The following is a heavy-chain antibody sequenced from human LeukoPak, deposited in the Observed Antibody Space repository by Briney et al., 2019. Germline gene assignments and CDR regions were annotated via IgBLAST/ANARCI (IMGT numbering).Heavy chain of an antibody. D-gene: IGHD2-15*01. CDR3: ARAQTYGDSRLLLDY. V-gene: IGHV3-11*01. CDR1: GFTFSDYY. J-gene: IGHJ4*02. CDR2: ISSSGSTI. Sequence: GGSLRLSCAASGFTFSDYYMSWIRQAPGKGLEWVSYISSSGSTIYYADSVKGRFTISRDNAKSSQYLQMNSLRVEDTALYYCARAQTYGDSRLLLDYWGQGTLVTVSS.